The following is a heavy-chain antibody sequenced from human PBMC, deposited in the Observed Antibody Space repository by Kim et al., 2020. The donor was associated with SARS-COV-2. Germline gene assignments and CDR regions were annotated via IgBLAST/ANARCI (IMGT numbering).Heavy chain of an antibody. CDR3: ARDGDVDTAMVTGDYYYYYGMDV. Sequence: GGSLRLSCAASGFTFSDYYMSWIRQAPGKGLEWVSYISSSGSTIYYADSVKGRFTISRDNAKNSLYLQMNSLRAEDTAVYYCARDGDVDTAMVTGDYYYYYGMDVWGQGTTVTVSS. CDR2: ISSSGSTI. CDR1: GFTFSDYY. J-gene: IGHJ6*02. V-gene: IGHV3-11*01. D-gene: IGHD5-18*01.